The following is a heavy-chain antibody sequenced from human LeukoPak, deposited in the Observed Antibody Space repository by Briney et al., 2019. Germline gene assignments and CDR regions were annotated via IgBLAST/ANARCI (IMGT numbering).Heavy chain of an antibody. V-gene: IGHV3-33*01. Sequence: GGSLRLSCAASGFTFSTYGMHWVRQAPGKRLEWVAVRWYDGSYKYYGDSVKGRFTISRDNSKNTLYLQMASLRVEDTAVYYCARQFDGSHPNAFDIWGQGTMVTVSS. CDR1: GFTFSTYG. J-gene: IGHJ3*02. CDR3: ARQFDGSHPNAFDI. CDR2: RWYDGSYK. D-gene: IGHD1-26*01.